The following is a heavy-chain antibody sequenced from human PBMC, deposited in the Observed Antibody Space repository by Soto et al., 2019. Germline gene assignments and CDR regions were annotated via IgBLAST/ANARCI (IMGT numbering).Heavy chain of an antibody. J-gene: IGHJ6*01. Sequence: LRLSCAASGFTFIGYWMHWVRQAPGKGLEWVSRIKSDGSGTTYADSVKGRVSISRDNAKNTVYLQMDSLRVEARAVYYCGRNAIFVRGVPDEYWGQGSPVTVYS. CDR2: IKSDGSGT. D-gene: IGHD3-10*02. V-gene: IGHV3-74*03. CDR3: GRNAIFVRGVPDEY. CDR1: GFTFIGYW.